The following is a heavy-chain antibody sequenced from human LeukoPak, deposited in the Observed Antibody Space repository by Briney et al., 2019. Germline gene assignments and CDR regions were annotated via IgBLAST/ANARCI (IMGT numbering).Heavy chain of an antibody. CDR2: ISSSSSYI. V-gene: IGHV3-21*01. CDR3: ARVATGVTTTV. D-gene: IGHD4-17*01. Sequence: GGSLRLSCAVSGFTFSSYSVNWVRQAPGKGLEWVSSISSSSSYIYYADSVKGRFTISRDNAKNSLYLQMNSLRAEDTAVYYCARVATGVTTTVWGQGTLVTVSS. CDR1: GFTFSSYS. J-gene: IGHJ4*02.